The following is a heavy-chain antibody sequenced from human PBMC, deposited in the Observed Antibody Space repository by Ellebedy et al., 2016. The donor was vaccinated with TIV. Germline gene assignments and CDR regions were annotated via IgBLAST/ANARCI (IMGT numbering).Heavy chain of an antibody. CDR1: GFTFSSYG. D-gene: IGHD3-3*01. J-gene: IGHJ6*02. CDR2: INSDGSST. CDR3: ARERITIFGTNYYYYGMDV. V-gene: IGHV3-74*01. Sequence: GESLKISCAASGFTFSSYGMHWVRQAPGKGLEWVSRINSDGSSTSYADSVKGRFTISRDNAKNTLYLQMNSLRAEDTAVYYCARERITIFGTNYYYYGMDVWGQGTTVTVSS.